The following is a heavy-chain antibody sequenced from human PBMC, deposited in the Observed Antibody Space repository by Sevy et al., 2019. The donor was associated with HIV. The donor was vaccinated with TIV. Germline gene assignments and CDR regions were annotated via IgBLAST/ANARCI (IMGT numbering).Heavy chain of an antibody. Sequence: ASVKVSCKASGYTFTGYYMHWVRQAPGQGLEWMGWINPNSGGTNYAQKFQGRVTMTMDTSISTAYMELSRLRSDDTAVYYCARALIQTSGYSCVWFDPWGQGTLVTVSS. V-gene: IGHV1-2*02. J-gene: IGHJ5*02. CDR2: INPNSGGT. CDR3: ARALIQTSGYSCVWFDP. CDR1: GYTFTGYY. D-gene: IGHD2-2*02.